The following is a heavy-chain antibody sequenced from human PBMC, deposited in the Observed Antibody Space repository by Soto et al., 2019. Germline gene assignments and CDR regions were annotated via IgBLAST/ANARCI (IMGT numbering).Heavy chain of an antibody. CDR3: AKSRKEFLRFLEWFPSPFFDI. J-gene: IGHJ3*02. CDR2: ISGSGGST. V-gene: IGHV3-23*01. Sequence: PGGSLRLSCAASGFTFSSYAMSWVRQAPGKGLEWVSAISGSGGSTYYADSVKGRFTISRDNSKNTLYLQMNSLRAEDTAVYYCAKSRKEFLRFLEWFPSPFFDIWGQGTMVTVSS. CDR1: GFTFSSYA. D-gene: IGHD3-3*01.